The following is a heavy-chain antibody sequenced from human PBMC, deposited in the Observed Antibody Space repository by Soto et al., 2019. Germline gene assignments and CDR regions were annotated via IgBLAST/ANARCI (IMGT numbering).Heavy chain of an antibody. V-gene: IGHV4-59*01. J-gene: IGHJ5*01. D-gene: IGHD1-26*01. CDR3: ARDFAGRGPFDP. Sequence: SETLSLTCSVSNVSIKSSYWNWIRQPPGKGLEWIGFVYYTGTTKYNPSLKSRVTISVDTSKNEFSLKLTSVTTADTAFYFCARDFAGRGPFDPWGQGTLVTVSS. CDR2: VYYTGTT. CDR1: NVSIKSSY.